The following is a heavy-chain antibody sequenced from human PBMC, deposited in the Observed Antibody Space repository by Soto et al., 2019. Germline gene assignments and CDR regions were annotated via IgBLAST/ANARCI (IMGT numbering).Heavy chain of an antibody. Sequence: PSETLSLTCTVSGGSISSYYWSWIRQPAGKGLEWIGRIYTSVSTNYNPSLKSRVTMSVDTSKNQFSLKLSSVTAADTAVYYCARDNPTDCSGGSCSWWFDPWGQGTPVTVSS. CDR1: GGSISSYY. D-gene: IGHD2-15*01. CDR2: IYTSVST. CDR3: ARDNPTDCSGGSCSWWFDP. V-gene: IGHV4-4*07. J-gene: IGHJ5*02.